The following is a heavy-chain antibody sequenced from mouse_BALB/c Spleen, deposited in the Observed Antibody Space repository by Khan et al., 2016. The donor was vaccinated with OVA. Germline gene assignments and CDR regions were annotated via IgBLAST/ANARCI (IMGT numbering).Heavy chain of an antibody. CDR1: GFTFSNYA. V-gene: IGHV5-6-5*01. Sequence: EVQLLESGGGLVKPGGSLKLSCAASGFTFSNYAMSWVRQTPEKRLEWVASISSGGSTYYPDSVKGRFTISRDNDRNILYLQMSSLRSEDTAMYYCARDYWFTYWGQGTLVTVSA. CDR2: ISSGGST. CDR3: ARDYWFTY. J-gene: IGHJ3*01.